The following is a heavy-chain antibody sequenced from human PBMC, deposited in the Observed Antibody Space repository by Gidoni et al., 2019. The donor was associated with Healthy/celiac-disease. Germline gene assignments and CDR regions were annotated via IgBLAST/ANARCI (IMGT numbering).Heavy chain of an antibody. CDR2: ISSSGSTI. D-gene: IGHD4-17*01. CDR1: GFPFSSYE. CDR3: ARDLVTTVTTYYYYYGMDV. J-gene: IGHJ6*02. V-gene: IGHV3-48*03. Sequence: EVQLVESGGGLVQPGGSLILSCAASGFPFSSYEMNWVRQAPGKGLEWVSYISSSGSTIYYADSVKGRFTISRDNAKNSLYLQMNSLRAEDTAVYYCARDLVTTVTTYYYYYGMDVWGQGTTVTVSS.